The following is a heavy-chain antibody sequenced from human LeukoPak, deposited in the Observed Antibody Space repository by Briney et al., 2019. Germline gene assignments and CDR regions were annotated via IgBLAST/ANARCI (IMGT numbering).Heavy chain of an antibody. D-gene: IGHD2-21*01. J-gene: IGHJ4*02. CDR2: IESDGSST. Sequence: GGSLRLSCAASGFTFSNYGMHWVRQAPGKGLEWVSRIESDGSSTRDADSVKGRFTISRDNAENTLYLQMNSLRDEDTAVYYCARSLSGIPDYWGQGTLVTVSS. CDR3: ARSLSGIPDY. CDR1: GFTFSNYG. V-gene: IGHV3-74*01.